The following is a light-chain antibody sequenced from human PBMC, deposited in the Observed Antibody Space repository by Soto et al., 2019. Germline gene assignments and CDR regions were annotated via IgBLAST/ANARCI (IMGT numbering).Light chain of an antibody. CDR2: EVT. J-gene: IGLJ2*01. CDR3: SSYTSRSTVV. CDR1: SSDIGGYNY. V-gene: IGLV2-14*01. Sequence: QSALTQPASVSGSPGQSITISCTGTSSDIGGYNYVSWYQQHPDKAPKLMIYEVTNRPSGVSSRFSGSKSGNTASLTISGLQPEDEADYYCSSYTSRSTVVFGGGTKLTVL.